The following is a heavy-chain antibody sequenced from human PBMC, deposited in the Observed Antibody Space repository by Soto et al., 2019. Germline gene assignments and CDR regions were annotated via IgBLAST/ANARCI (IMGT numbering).Heavy chain of an antibody. Sequence: EVQLVESGGGLGQPGGSLRLSCAASGFTFSTYWMHWVRQAPGKGLVWVSRINGDESRRNYADSVEGRFTISRDNAKNTVYLQMNSLRDEDTAVYYCARGGLYRFYMDVWGKGTTVTVSS. J-gene: IGHJ6*03. CDR3: ARGGLYRFYMDV. V-gene: IGHV3-74*01. CDR1: GFTFSTYW. CDR2: INGDESRR.